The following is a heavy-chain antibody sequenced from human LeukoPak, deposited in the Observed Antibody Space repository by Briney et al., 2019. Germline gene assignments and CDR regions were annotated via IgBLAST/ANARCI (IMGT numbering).Heavy chain of an antibody. D-gene: IGHD1-26*01. J-gene: IGHJ3*02. CDR2: IYYSGST. Sequence: SETLSLTCTVSGGSISSSSYYWGWIRQPPGKGLEWIGSIYYSGSTYYNPSLKSRVTISVDTSKNQFSLKLSSVTAADTAVYYCARCPGGGWELLGAFDIWGQGTMVTVSS. CDR3: ARCPGGGWELLGAFDI. V-gene: IGHV4-39*07. CDR1: GGSISSSSYY.